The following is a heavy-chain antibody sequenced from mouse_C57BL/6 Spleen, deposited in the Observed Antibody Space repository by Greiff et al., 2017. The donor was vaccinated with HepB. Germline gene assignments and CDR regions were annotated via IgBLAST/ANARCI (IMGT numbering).Heavy chain of an antibody. J-gene: IGHJ2*01. CDR3: ARGDYDGFDY. CDR1: GYAFSSSW. V-gene: IGHV1-82*01. Sequence: VQVVESGPELVKPGASVKISCKASGYAFSSSWMNWVKQRPGKGLEWIGRIYPGDGDTNYNGKFKGKATLTADKSSSTAYMQLSSLTSEDSAVYFCARGDYDGFDYWGQGTTLTVSS. CDR2: IYPGDGDT. D-gene: IGHD2-4*01.